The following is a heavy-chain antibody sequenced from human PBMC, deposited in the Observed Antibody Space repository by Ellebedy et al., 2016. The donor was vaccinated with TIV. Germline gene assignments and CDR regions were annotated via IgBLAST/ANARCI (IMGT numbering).Heavy chain of an antibody. CDR2: INVDGNEK. J-gene: IGHJ1*01. V-gene: IGHV3-7*03. CDR3: AKDGAGSSSWYTEYFQH. CDR1: GFTFTTYW. D-gene: IGHD6-13*01. Sequence: GESLKISXVASGFTFTTYWMSWVRQAPGKGLEWVANINVDGNEKGYVDSVKGRFTISRDNSKNTLYLQMNSLRAEDTAVYYCAKDGAGSSSWYTEYFQHWGQGTLVTVSS.